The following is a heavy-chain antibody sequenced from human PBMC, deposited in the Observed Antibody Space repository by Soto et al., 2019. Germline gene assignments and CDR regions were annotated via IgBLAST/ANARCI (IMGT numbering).Heavy chain of an antibody. CDR2: INHSGST. Sequence: QVQLQQWGAGLLKPSETLSLTSSVYGGSFSGYYWSWIRQPQGKGLEWIGEINHSGSTNYNPTLKRRVTISVDTSKNQCALKLSSVTAAATAVYYRARGVRGPATKWGKGTMVTVSS. CDR1: GGSFSGYY. D-gene: IGHD6-6*01. CDR3: ARGVRGPATK. V-gene: IGHV4-34*01. J-gene: IGHJ4*02.